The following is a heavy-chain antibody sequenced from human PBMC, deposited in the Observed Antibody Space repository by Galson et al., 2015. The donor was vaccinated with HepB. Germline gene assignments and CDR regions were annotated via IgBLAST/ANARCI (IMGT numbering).Heavy chain of an antibody. J-gene: IGHJ4*02. CDR1: GYRFTTYW. CDR2: IYPGDSDT. Sequence: QSGAEVKKPGQSLKISCKASGYRFTTYWIGWVRQMPGKGLEWMGFIYPGDSDTRYSPSFQGQVTMSAHNAINTAYLQWDSLRASGTAIYYCARHYYCNSTICDNHFDYWGQGTPVTVSP. D-gene: IGHD2-2*01. CDR3: ARHYYCNSTICDNHFDY. V-gene: IGHV5-51*01.